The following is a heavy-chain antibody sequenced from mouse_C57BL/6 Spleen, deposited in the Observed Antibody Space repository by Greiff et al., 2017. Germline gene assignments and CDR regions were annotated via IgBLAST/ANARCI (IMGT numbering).Heavy chain of an antibody. Sequence: EVQLMESGGGLVQPGGSLKLSCAASGFTFSDYYMYWVRQTPEKRLEWVAYISNGGGSTYYPDTVKGRFTINRDNAKNTLYLQRHRLKSEDTAMYYCARRDYDSSYVDIDDWGTGTTVTVSS. D-gene: IGHD1-1*01. J-gene: IGHJ1*03. CDR2: ISNGGGST. CDR1: GFTFSDYY. V-gene: IGHV5-12*01. CDR3: ARRDYDSSYVDIDD.